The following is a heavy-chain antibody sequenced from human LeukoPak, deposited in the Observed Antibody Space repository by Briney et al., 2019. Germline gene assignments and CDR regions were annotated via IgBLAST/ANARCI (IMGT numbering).Heavy chain of an antibody. CDR3: ARVHDSSGYYYGVDY. V-gene: IGHV3-21*01. CDR1: GFTFSSYS. J-gene: IGHJ4*02. D-gene: IGHD3-22*01. CDR2: ISSSSSYI. Sequence: GGSLRLSCAASGFTFSSYSMNWVRQAPGKGLEWVSSISSSSSYIYYADSAKGRFTISRDNAKNSLYLQMNSLRAEDTAVYYCARVHDSSGYYYGVDYWGQGTLVTVSS.